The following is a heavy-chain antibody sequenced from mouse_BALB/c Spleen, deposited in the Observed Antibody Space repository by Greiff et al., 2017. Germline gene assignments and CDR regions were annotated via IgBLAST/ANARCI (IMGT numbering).Heavy chain of an antibody. CDR3: ARDTEDALDAMDY. CDR2: IRNKANGYTT. Sequence: EVMLVESGGGLVQPGGSLRLSCATSGFTFTDYYMSWVRQPPGKALEWLGFIRNKANGYTTEYSASVKGRFTISRDNSQSILYLQMNTLRAEDSATYYCARDTEDALDAMDYWGQGTSVTVSS. V-gene: IGHV7-3*02. J-gene: IGHJ4*01. CDR1: GFTFTDYY.